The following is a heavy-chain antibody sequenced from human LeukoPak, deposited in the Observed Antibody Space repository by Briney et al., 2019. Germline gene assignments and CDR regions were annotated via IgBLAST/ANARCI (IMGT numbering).Heavy chain of an antibody. V-gene: IGHV4-59*01. J-gene: IGHJ4*02. CDR1: GGSISTYY. Sequence: SETLSLTCTVSGGSISTYYWSWIRQPPGKGLEWIGDTDYSGSTKYNPSLESRVTISVDTSKNQFSLKLSSVTAADTAMYYCARHGYYGGHFDSWGQGSLVTVSS. CDR3: ARHGYYGGHFDS. D-gene: IGHD4-17*01. CDR2: TDYSGST.